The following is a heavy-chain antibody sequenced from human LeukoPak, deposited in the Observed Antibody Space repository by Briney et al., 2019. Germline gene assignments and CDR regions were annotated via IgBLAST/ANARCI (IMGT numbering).Heavy chain of an antibody. Sequence: PGGSLRLSCAASGFTFSSYSMNWVRQAPGKWLEWVSSISSSSSYIYYADSVKGRFTISRDNAKNSLYLQMNSLRAEDTAVYYCARSGIAAAGTRGWFDPWGQGTLVTVSS. CDR2: ISSSSSYI. V-gene: IGHV3-21*01. CDR3: ARSGIAAAGTRGWFDP. J-gene: IGHJ5*02. D-gene: IGHD6-13*01. CDR1: GFTFSSYS.